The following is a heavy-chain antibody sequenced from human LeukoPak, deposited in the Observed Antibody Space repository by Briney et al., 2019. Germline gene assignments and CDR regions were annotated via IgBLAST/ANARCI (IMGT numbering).Heavy chain of an antibody. V-gene: IGHV3-23*01. Sequence: GGSLRLSCAASGFTFSSYAMSWVRQAPGKGLEWVSSSSGSGGSTYYADSVKGRFTISRDNSKNTLYLQMNSLRPEDTAVYYCAKGNGFCSVTSCSYYHYMDVWGKGTTVTVSS. CDR2: SSGSGGST. CDR3: AKGNGFCSVTSCSYYHYMDV. CDR1: GFTFSSYA. D-gene: IGHD2-2*01. J-gene: IGHJ6*03.